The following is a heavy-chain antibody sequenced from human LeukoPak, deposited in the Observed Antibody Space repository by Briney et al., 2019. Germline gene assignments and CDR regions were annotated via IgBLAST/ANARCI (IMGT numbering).Heavy chain of an antibody. D-gene: IGHD3-22*01. J-gene: IGHJ1*01. CDR2: IKSDGRT. Sequence: GGSLRLSCAAAGFTFSSYWMHWVRHAPGKGLVWVSRIKSDGRTNYADSVKGRFTISRDNAKNTVSLQMNSLRAEDTGVYYCARAPSEIGGYYPEYFRHWGQGTLVTVSS. V-gene: IGHV3-74*01. CDR1: GFTFSSYW. CDR3: ARAPSEIGGYYPEYFRH.